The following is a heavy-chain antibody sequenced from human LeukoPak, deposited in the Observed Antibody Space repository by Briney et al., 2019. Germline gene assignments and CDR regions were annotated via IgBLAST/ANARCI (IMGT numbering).Heavy chain of an antibody. D-gene: IGHD3-3*01. CDR2: IKQDGSEK. J-gene: IGHJ4*02. CDR1: GFTFSSYW. Sequence: GGSLRLSCAASGFTFSSYWMSWVRQAPGKGLEWVANIKQDGSEKYYADSVKGRFTISRDNAKNSLYLQMNSLRAEDTAVYYCASVVYGYYDFWSGYEITDYWGQGTLVTVSS. V-gene: IGHV3-7*01. CDR3: ASVVYGYYDFWSGYEITDY.